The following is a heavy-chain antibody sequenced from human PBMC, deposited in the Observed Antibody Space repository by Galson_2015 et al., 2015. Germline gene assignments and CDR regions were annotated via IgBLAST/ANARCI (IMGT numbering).Heavy chain of an antibody. CDR2: ISAYNGNT. Sequence: SVKVSCKASGYTFTSYGISWVRQAPGQGLEWMGWISAYNGNTNYAQKLQGRVTMTTDTSTSTAYMELRSLRSDDTAVYYCARGVAARPGKDWFDPWGQGTLVTVSS. D-gene: IGHD6-6*01. V-gene: IGHV1-18*01. CDR3: ARGVAARPGKDWFDP. CDR1: GYTFTSYG. J-gene: IGHJ5*02.